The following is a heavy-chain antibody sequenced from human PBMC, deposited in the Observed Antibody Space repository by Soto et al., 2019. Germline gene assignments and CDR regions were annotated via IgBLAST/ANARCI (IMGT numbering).Heavy chain of an antibody. Sequence: EVKLVESGGGLVQQGRSLRLSCSASGLTFGDFALIWFRQAPGKGLEWVGLITSKAYGGTPDYAASVKGRFSISSNVSKSIAYLQVNSLRTDSTAVYYCSNVPPNNRRIGAFDIGSQGTMVTVSS. CDR2: ITSKAYGGTP. J-gene: IGHJ3*02. V-gene: IGHV3-49*03. CDR1: GLTFGDFA. CDR3: SNVPPNNRRIGAFDI. D-gene: IGHD1-20*01.